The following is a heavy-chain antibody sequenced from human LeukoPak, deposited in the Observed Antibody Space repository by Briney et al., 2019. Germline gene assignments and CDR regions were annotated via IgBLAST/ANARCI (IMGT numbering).Heavy chain of an antibody. Sequence: SETLSLTCAVYGGSLSGYYWNWIRQPPGKGLEWIGEINDSGGTKYNPSFNSRVTISVDMSKNQFSLRLSSVTAADTAVYYCARDHTGYSPGPYFDYWGQGTLVTVSS. D-gene: IGHD5-18*01. CDR2: INDSGGT. J-gene: IGHJ4*02. CDR1: GGSLSGYY. CDR3: ARDHTGYSPGPYFDY. V-gene: IGHV4-34*01.